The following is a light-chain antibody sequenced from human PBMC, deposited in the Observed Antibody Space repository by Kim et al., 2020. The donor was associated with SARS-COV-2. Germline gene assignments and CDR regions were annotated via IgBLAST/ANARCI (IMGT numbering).Light chain of an antibody. Sequence: EIVLTQSPGTLSVSPGERVTLSCRSTKRVNDNLAWYQQKPGQPPRLLVYGGSVTPTYIPARFSGSGSKTEYTLTVTRLQSEDFAIYYCPQYDEWPWTFGQGTKVDIK. CDR3: PQYDEWPWT. J-gene: IGKJ1*01. CDR2: GGS. V-gene: IGKV3-15*01. CDR1: KRVNDN.